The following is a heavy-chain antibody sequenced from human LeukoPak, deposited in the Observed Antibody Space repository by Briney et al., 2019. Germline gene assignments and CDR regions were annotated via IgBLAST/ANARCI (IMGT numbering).Heavy chain of an antibody. CDR2: MSSSGSTI. CDR1: GFTFSSYS. V-gene: IGHV3-48*01. D-gene: IGHD6-13*01. Sequence: GGSLRLSCAASGFTFSSYSMNWVRQAPGKGLEWVSYMSSSGSTISYADSVKGRFTISRDNAKNSPYLQMNSLRAEDTAVYYCAREMTGYSSSAIDYWGQGALVTVSS. J-gene: IGHJ4*02. CDR3: AREMTGYSSSAIDY.